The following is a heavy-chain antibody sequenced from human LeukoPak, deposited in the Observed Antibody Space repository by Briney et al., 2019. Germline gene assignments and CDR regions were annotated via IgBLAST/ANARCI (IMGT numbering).Heavy chain of an antibody. D-gene: IGHD6-19*01. CDR1: GFTVSSNY. CDR3: ARAQWLADDAFDI. J-gene: IGHJ3*02. Sequence: GGSLRLSCAASGFTVSSNYMSWVRQAPGKGLEWVSVIYSGGSTYYADSVKGRFTISRDNSKNTLYLQMNSLRAEDTAVYYCARAQWLADDAFDIWGRGTMVTVSS. V-gene: IGHV3-53*01. CDR2: IYSGGST.